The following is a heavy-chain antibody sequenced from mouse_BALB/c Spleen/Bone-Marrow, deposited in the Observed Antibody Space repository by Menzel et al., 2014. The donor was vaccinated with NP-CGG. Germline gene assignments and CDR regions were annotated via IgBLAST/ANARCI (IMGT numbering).Heavy chain of an antibody. V-gene: IGHV4-1*02. Sequence: EVKLQESGEGLAQPGGSLKVSCAASGFDFSRDWMSWVRQAPGKGLEWIGEINPDSSTINYTPSLKDKFIISRDNAKNTLYLQMSKVRSEDAALYYCARQYGNYWFAYWGQGTLVTVSA. CDR1: GFDFSRDW. CDR3: ARQYGNYWFAY. D-gene: IGHD2-10*02. CDR2: INPDSSTI. J-gene: IGHJ3*01.